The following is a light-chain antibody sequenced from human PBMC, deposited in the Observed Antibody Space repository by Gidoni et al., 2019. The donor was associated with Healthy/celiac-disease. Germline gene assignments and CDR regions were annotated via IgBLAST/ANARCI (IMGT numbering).Light chain of an antibody. CDR3: QVWDSSSDHLWV. CDR2: DDS. CDR1: NMGSKS. J-gene: IGLJ3*02. V-gene: IGLV3-21*02. Sequence: SYVLTQPPSVSVAPGQTARITCGGNNMGSKSVHWYQRKPGQAPVLVVEDDSDRPSGIPERFSGSNSGNTATLTISRVEAGDEADYYCQVWDSSSDHLWVFGGGTKLTVL.